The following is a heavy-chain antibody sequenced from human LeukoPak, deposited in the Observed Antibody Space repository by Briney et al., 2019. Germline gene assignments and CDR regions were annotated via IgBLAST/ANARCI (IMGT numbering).Heavy chain of an antibody. D-gene: IGHD5-24*01. J-gene: IGHJ4*02. CDR1: GGSFSGYY. V-gene: IGHV4-34*01. Sequence: PSETLSLTCIVHGGSFSGYYWSWIRQPPGKGLEWIGELDHSGSTNYNPSLKSRVTISVDTSKIQFSLKLTSVTAADTAVYYCARSGMATITDYWGQGTLVTVSS. CDR3: ARSGMATITDY. CDR2: LDHSGST.